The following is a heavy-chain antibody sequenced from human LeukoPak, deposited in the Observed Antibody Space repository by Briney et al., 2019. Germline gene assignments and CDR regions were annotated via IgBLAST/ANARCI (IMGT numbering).Heavy chain of an antibody. V-gene: IGHV1-18*01. Sequence: GASVKVSCKASGYTFTSYGISWVRQAPGQGGEGMGWISAYNGNTNYAQKLQGRGTITTDTYTSTDYREVRRLRYDDTAVYYCARARQRGLAVAATYDYWGRGTLVTVSS. J-gene: IGHJ4*02. CDR3: ARARQRGLAVAATYDY. D-gene: IGHD6-19*01. CDR2: ISAYNGNT. CDR1: GYTFTSYG.